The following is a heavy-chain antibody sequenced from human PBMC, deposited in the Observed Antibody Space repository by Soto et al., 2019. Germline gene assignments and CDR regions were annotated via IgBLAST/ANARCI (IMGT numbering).Heavy chain of an antibody. Sequence: QLQLQESGPGLVKPSETLSLTCTVSGGSISSYYWGWIPRPPGKGLEWIGSIYYSGSTYYNPSLNSRVTISVDTSKNQFSLKLSSVTAADTAVYYCARRWGYSFDYWGQGTLVTVSS. V-gene: IGHV4-39*01. J-gene: IGHJ4*02. CDR1: GGSISSYY. CDR2: IYYSGST. D-gene: IGHD7-27*01. CDR3: ARRWGYSFDY.